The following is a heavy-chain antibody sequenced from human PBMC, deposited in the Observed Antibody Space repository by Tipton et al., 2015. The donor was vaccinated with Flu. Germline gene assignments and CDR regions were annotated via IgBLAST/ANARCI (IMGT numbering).Heavy chain of an antibody. D-gene: IGHD5-18*01. CDR3: GKGPGYSSGYSED. J-gene: IGHJ4*02. CDR2: MNPNSGNT. Sequence: QVQLVQSGAEVKKPGASVKVSCKASGYTFTSYDINWVRQTPGQGLEWMGWMNPNSGNTGYAQNFRSRLTMTRDTSTSTAYMELSSLRSEDTAVYYCGKGPGYSSGYSEDWGQGTLVTVSS. CDR1: GYTFTSYD. V-gene: IGHV1-8*01.